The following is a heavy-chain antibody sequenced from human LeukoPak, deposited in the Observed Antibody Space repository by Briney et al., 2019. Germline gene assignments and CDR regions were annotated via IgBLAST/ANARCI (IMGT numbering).Heavy chain of an antibody. J-gene: IGHJ4*02. D-gene: IGHD6-19*01. CDR3: ARESTAVAGTFAD. Sequence: SETQSLTCAVYGGSFSGYFWSWIRQPPRKRLEWIGEINHSGSTNYNPSLKSRVTISVDTSKNQFSLKLSSVTAADTAMYYCARESTAVAGTFADWGQGTLVTVSS. V-gene: IGHV4-34*01. CDR2: INHSGST. CDR1: GGSFSGYF.